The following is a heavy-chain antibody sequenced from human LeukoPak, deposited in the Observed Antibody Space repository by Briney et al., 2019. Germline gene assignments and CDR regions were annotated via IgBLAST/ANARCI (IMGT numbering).Heavy chain of an antibody. CDR2: IRYDGSNK. D-gene: IGHD6-13*01. Sequence: PGGSLRLSCAASGFYCMHWVRQAPGKGLEWVAFIRYDGSNKYYADSVKGRFTISRDNSKNTLYLQMNSLRAEDTAVYYCAKEPPGSIAAAGPVVGYFDYWGQGTLVTVSP. CDR3: AKEPPGSIAAAGPVVGYFDY. V-gene: IGHV3-30*02. CDR1: GFYC. J-gene: IGHJ4*02.